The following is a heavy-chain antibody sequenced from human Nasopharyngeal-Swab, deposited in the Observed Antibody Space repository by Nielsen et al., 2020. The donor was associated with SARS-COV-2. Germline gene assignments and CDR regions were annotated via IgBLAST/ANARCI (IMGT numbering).Heavy chain of an antibody. D-gene: IGHD4-23*01. J-gene: IGHJ4*02. CDR2: ISGSGGST. V-gene: IGHV3-23*01. CDR1: GFTFSSYA. Sequence: ESLKISCTASGFTFSSYAMSWVRQAPGQGLEWVSEISGSGGSTYYAESVKGRFTISRDNSKNTLYLQMSSLRAEDTAIYYCAKDLGVESPLWFDYWGQGTLLTVSS. CDR3: AKDLGVESPLWFDY.